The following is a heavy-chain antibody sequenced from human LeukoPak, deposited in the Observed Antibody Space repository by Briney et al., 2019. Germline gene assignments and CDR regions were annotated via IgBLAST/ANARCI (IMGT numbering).Heavy chain of an antibody. Sequence: GGSLRLSCAASGFTFSNYSMNWVRQAPGKGLEWVAVISYDGSNKYYADSVKGRFTISRDNSKNTLYLQMNSLRAEDTAVYYCARSAVQWFGELLVDYWGQGTLVTVSS. J-gene: IGHJ4*02. CDR3: ARSAVQWFGELLVDY. CDR2: ISYDGSNK. CDR1: GFTFSNYS. D-gene: IGHD3-10*01. V-gene: IGHV3-30*03.